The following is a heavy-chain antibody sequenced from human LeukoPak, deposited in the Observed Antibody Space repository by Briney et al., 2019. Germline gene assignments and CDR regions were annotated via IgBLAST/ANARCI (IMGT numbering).Heavy chain of an antibody. D-gene: IGHD6-13*01. Sequence: NPSETLSLTCTVSGGSISSDSYYWSWIRQPAGKGLEWIGRIYTSGSTNYNPSLRSRVTISVDTSKNQFSLTLNSVTAADTAVYYCARDRSSSWGYNWLDPWGQGTLVTVSS. V-gene: IGHV4-61*02. CDR2: IYTSGST. J-gene: IGHJ5*02. CDR3: ARDRSSSWGYNWLDP. CDR1: GGSISSDSYY.